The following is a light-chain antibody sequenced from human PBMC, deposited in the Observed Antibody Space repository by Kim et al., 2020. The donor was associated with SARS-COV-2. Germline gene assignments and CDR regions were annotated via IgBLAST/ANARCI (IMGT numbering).Light chain of an antibody. Sequence: LSPGERATLSCRDSQSVSSSYLAWYQQKPGQAPRLLIYGASSRATGIPDRFSGSGSGTDFTLTISRLEPEDFAVYYCQQYGSSPYTFGQGTKLEI. CDR2: GAS. V-gene: IGKV3-20*01. CDR3: QQYGSSPYT. J-gene: IGKJ2*01. CDR1: QSVSSSY.